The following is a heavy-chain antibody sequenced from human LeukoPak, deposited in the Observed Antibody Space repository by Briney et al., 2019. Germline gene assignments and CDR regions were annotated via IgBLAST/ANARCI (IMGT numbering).Heavy chain of an antibody. CDR3: AIYDSDFWSGYYEY. Sequence: SVKVSCKASGGTFSSYAISWVRQAPGQGFEWMGGIIPIFGTANYAQKFQGRVTITADESTSTAYMELSSLRSEDTAVYYCAIYDSDFWSGYYEYWGQGTLVTVSS. J-gene: IGHJ4*02. D-gene: IGHD3-3*01. CDR1: GGTFSSYA. CDR2: IIPIFGTA. V-gene: IGHV1-69*13.